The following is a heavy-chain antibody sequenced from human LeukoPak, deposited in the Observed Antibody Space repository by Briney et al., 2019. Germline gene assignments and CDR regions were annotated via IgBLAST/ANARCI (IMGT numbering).Heavy chain of an antibody. CDR1: GGSISSGSYY. CDR2: IYTSGST. V-gene: IGHV4-61*02. J-gene: IGHJ6*03. Sequence: SETLSLTCTVSGGSISSGSYYWSWIRQPAVKGLEWIGRIYTSGSTNYNPSLKSRVTMSVDTSKNQFSLKLSSVTAADTAVYYSARTRYDYYDSSGEVSYYMDVWGKGTTVTISS. CDR3: ARTRYDYYDSSGEVSYYMDV. D-gene: IGHD3-22*01.